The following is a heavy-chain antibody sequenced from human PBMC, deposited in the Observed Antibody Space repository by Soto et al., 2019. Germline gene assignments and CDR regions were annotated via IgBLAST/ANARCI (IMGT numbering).Heavy chain of an antibody. J-gene: IGHJ6*03. CDR1: GHTFTGYY. Sequence: GASVKVSCTASGHTFTGYYMHWVRQAPGQGLEWMGWINPNSGGTNYAQKFQGWVTMTRDTSISTAYMELSRLRSDDTAVYYCAREKFRTPYYMDVWGKGTTVTVSS. CDR2: INPNSGGT. D-gene: IGHD2-2*01. CDR3: AREKFRTPYYMDV. V-gene: IGHV1-2*04.